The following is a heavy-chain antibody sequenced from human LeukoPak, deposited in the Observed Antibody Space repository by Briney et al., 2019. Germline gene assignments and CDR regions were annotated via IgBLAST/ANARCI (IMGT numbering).Heavy chain of an antibody. D-gene: IGHD3-10*01. V-gene: IGHV4-59*01. J-gene: IGHJ4*02. Sequence: SETLSLTCTVSGGSISSYYWSWIRQPPGKGLEWIGYIYYSGSTNYNPSLKSRVTISVDTSKNQFSLKLSSVTAADTAVYYCARRYGSGSSGTFDYWGQGTLVTVSS. CDR3: ARRYGSGSSGTFDY. CDR2: IYYSGST. CDR1: GGSISSYY.